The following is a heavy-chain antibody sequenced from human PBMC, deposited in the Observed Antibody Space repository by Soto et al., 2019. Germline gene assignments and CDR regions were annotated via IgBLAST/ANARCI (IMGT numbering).Heavy chain of an antibody. CDR1: GRSFRGDY. CDR2: INHSGST. V-gene: IGHV4-34*01. Sequence: ASETLSLTGAVDGRSFRGDYWSWIRQPPGKRLEWIGEINHSGSTNHNPSLKSRVTISVDTSKNQFSLKLSSVTAADTAVYYCADLSRAAVWGKGTTVTVSS. CDR3: ADLSRAAV. J-gene: IGHJ6*04.